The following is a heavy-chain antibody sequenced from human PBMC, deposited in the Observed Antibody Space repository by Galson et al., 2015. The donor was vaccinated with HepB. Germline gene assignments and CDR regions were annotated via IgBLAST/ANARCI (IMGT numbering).Heavy chain of an antibody. Sequence: SLRLSCAASGFTFSNYALNWVRQGPGKRLEWVAAISGSGATTYYAESVKGRFTISRDNAKNSLYLQMNSLRAEDTAVYYCARDLRRPRDTWIQLWVLYGVDVWGQGTTVTVSS. V-gene: IGHV3-21*01. CDR1: GFTFSNYA. CDR3: ARDLRRPRDTWIQLWVLYGVDV. D-gene: IGHD5-18*01. CDR2: ISGSGATT. J-gene: IGHJ6*02.